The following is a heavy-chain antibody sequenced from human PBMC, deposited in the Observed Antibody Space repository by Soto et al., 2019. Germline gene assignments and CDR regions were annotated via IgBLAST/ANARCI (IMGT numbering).Heavy chain of an antibody. CDR2: VTASGGGT. V-gene: IGHV3-23*01. J-gene: IGHJ4*02. CDR3: AKALVPALTAKFGY. CDR1: GFIFNNYA. Sequence: GGSLRLSCAASGFIFNNYAMTWVRQAPGKGLEWVSTVTASGGGTFYANSVKGRFTISRDNSRNTLHLQMSSLRVEDTALYYCAKALVPALTAKFGYWGQGTLVTVSS. D-gene: IGHD5-18*01.